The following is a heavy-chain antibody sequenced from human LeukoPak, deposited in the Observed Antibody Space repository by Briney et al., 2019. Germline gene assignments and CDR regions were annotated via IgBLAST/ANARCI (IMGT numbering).Heavy chain of an antibody. CDR3: AGDTHSSSWYDH. Sequence: GGSLRLSCAASGFTFSSYTMNWVRQAPGKGLEWVSYIGSSSSPIYYADSVKGRFTISRDSSRNTLYLQMNSLRVEDSAVYYCAGDTHSSSWYDHWGQGTLVTVSS. CDR1: GFTFSSYT. D-gene: IGHD6-13*01. V-gene: IGHV3-48*01. J-gene: IGHJ5*02. CDR2: IGSSSSPI.